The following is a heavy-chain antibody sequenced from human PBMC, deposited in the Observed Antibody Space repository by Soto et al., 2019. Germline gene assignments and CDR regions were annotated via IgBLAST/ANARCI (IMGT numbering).Heavy chain of an antibody. CDR3: ARPFGAVAASYFDY. J-gene: IGHJ4*02. CDR1: GGSISSSSYY. Sequence: SETLSLTCTVCGGSISSSSYYWGWIRQPPGKGLEWIGSIYYSGSTYYNPSLKSRVTISVDTSKNQFSLKLSSVTAADTAVYYCARPFGAVAASYFDYWGQGTLVTVSS. V-gene: IGHV4-39*01. D-gene: IGHD6-19*01. CDR2: IYYSGST.